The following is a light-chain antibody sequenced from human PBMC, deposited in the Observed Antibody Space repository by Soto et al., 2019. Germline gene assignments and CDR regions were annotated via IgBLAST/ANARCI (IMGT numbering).Light chain of an antibody. CDR2: EVS. J-gene: IGLJ3*02. Sequence: QSALTQPASVFGSPGQSITFSCTGTSSDVGGYNFVSWYQQHPGKAPKLMIYEVSSRPSGVSNRFSGSKSGNTASLTISGLRAEDEGNYHCCSYAGNRIFVFGGGTKLTVL. CDR1: SSDVGGYNF. CDR3: CSYAGNRIFV. V-gene: IGLV2-23*02.